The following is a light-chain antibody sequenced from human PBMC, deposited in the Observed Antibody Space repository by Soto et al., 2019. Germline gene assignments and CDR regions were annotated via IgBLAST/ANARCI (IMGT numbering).Light chain of an antibody. CDR1: QSVSSY. V-gene: IGKV3-11*01. J-gene: IGKJ2*01. CDR3: QQRRNWPPTT. Sequence: EIVLTQSPATLSLSPGERATLSCRASQSVSSYLAWYQQKPGQAPRLLIYDASNRATGIPARFSGSGSGTDFTLTISSLEPEDVAVYYCQQRRNWPPTTFGQGTKLEIK. CDR2: DAS.